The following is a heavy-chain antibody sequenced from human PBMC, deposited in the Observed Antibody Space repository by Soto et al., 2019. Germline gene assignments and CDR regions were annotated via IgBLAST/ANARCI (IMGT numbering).Heavy chain of an antibody. J-gene: IGHJ4*02. CDR2: IDAVASMT. D-gene: IGHD6-19*01. CDR3: VRDDSSRWYWPHALDK. CDR1: GFTFSSYW. Sequence: EVQLVESGGGLIQPGGSLRLSCAASGFTFSSYWMHWVRQAPGKGLVWVSRIDAVASMTNYADSVKGRFTISRDNAQNTLYLQMNSLRADDTGVYYCVRDDSSRWYWPHALDKWGQGTLVTVSS. V-gene: IGHV3-74*01.